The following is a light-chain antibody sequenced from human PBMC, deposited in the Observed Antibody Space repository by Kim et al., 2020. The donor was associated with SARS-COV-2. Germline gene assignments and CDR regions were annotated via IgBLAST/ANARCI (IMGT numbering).Light chain of an antibody. CDR2: YDS. J-gene: IGLJ3*02. Sequence: SYELTQPPSVSVAPGETATITCGGNKIPSKGVHWYQQKPGQAPILVIYYDSDRPSGIPERFSGSNSGNTATLTITRVEVGDEADSYCQGWDNRSDLGVFG. CDR3: QGWDNRSDLGV. CDR1: KIPSKG. V-gene: IGLV3-21*04.